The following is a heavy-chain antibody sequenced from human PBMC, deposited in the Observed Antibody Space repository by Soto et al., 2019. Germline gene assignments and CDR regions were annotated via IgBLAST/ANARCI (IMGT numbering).Heavy chain of an antibody. CDR2: VIPIYNTA. V-gene: IGHV1-69*01. Sequence: QLHLVQSGAEVKKPGSSVRVSCKASGGTFSNAAISWVRQAPGQGLQWLGGVIPIYNTALYKHNFQCRVTITADESTNTAYMELTGLTSDDTGMYFCARDFVRGNSFGSEAFDIWGQGTMIIVSS. J-gene: IGHJ3*02. CDR1: GGTFSNAA. D-gene: IGHD3-3*01. CDR3: ARDFVRGNSFGSEAFDI.